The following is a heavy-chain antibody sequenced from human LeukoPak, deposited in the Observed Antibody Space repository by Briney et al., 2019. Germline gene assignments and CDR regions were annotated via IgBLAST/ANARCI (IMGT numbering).Heavy chain of an antibody. V-gene: IGHV3-30*18. Sequence: PGGSLRLSCAASGFTFSSYGMHWVRQTPGKGLEWVAVISYDGSNKYYADSVKGRFTISRDNSKNTLYLQMNSLRAEDTAVYYCAKDGERFLEWLSGAYFFDHWGQGTLVTVSS. D-gene: IGHD3-3*01. CDR2: ISYDGSNK. CDR1: GFTFSSYG. CDR3: AKDGERFLEWLSGAYFFDH. J-gene: IGHJ4*02.